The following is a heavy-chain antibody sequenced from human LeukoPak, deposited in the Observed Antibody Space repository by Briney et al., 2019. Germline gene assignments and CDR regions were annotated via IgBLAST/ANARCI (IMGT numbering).Heavy chain of an antibody. CDR2: ISGYNGDT. CDR3: AKALPPRYIEKVQPAPSYFNF. D-gene: IGHD2/OR15-2a*01. V-gene: IGHV1-18*01. Sequence: ASVKVSCKASGYSFPSYDITWVRQAPGQGLEWMGRISGYNGDTKYAQKFQGRVTMTTDTSTSTAYMDLRGLRSDDTAVYYCAKALPPRYIEKVQPAPSYFNFWGQGTWSPSPQ. J-gene: IGHJ4*02. CDR1: GYSFPSYD.